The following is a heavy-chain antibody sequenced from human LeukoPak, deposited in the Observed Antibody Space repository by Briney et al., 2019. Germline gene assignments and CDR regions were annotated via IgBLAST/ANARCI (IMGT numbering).Heavy chain of an antibody. Sequence: PSETLSLTCAVYGGSFSGYYWSWIRQPPGKGPEWIGEINHSGSTNYNPSLKSRVTISVDTSKNQFSLKLSSVTAADTAVYYCASGTSCFSWGQGTLVTVSS. D-gene: IGHD2-2*01. J-gene: IGHJ4*02. CDR3: ASGTSCFS. V-gene: IGHV4-34*01. CDR2: INHSGST. CDR1: GGSFSGYY.